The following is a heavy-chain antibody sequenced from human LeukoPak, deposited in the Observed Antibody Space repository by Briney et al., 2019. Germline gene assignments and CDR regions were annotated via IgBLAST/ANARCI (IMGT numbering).Heavy chain of an antibody. J-gene: IGHJ4*02. CDR2: ISSSGSTI. Sequence: GGSLRLSCAASGFTFSDYYMSWIRQAPGKGLEWVSYISSSGSTIYYADSVKGRFTISRDNAKNSLYLQVNSLRAEDTAVYYCARRYSPSIEYYFDYWGQGTLVTVSS. CDR1: GFTFSDYY. V-gene: IGHV3-11*01. CDR3: ARRYSPSIEYYFDY. D-gene: IGHD2-15*01.